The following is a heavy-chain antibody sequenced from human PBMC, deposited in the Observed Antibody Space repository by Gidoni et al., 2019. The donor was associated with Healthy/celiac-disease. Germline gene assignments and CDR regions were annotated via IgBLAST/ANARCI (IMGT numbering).Heavy chain of an antibody. V-gene: IGHV3-30*18. CDR1: GFTFSSYG. Sequence: QVQLVESGGGVVQPGRSLRLSCAASGFTFSSYGMHWVRQAPGKGLEWVAGISYDGSNKYYADAVKGRFTISRDNSKNTLYLQMNSLRAEDTAVYYCAKDRSSSGPDYWGQGTLVTVSS. J-gene: IGHJ4*02. CDR2: ISYDGSNK. D-gene: IGHD6-19*01. CDR3: AKDRSSSGPDY.